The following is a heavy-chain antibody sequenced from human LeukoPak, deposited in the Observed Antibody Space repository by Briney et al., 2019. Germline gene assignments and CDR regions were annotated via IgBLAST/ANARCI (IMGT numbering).Heavy chain of an antibody. Sequence: PPETLSLTCTVSGGSTSSSGYYWGWIRQPPGKGLEWIGIIYYSGTTYYNPSLKSRVTISIDTSKNQFSLKLSSVTAADTAVYYCARAPRRAAAPCCGMDVWGQGTTVTVSS. CDR1: GGSTSSSGYY. CDR3: ARAPRRAAAPCCGMDV. J-gene: IGHJ6*02. V-gene: IGHV4-39*07. D-gene: IGHD6-13*01. CDR2: IYYSGTT.